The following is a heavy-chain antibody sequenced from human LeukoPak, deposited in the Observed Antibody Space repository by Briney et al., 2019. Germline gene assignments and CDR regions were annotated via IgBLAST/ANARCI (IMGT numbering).Heavy chain of an antibody. D-gene: IGHD3-10*01. J-gene: IGHJ4*02. CDR3: ARDFYGSRPGAFDY. Sequence: ASVKVSCKASGFTFTSSAMQWVRQARGQRLEWIGWIVVGSGNTNYAQKFQERVTITRDMSTSTAYMELSSLRSDDTAVYYCARDFYGSRPGAFDYWGQGTLITVSS. V-gene: IGHV1-58*02. CDR1: GFTFTSSA. CDR2: IVVGSGNT.